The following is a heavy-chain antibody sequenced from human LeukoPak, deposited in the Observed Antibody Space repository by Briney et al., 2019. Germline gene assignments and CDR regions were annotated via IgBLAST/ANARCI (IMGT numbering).Heavy chain of an antibody. CDR3: ARGGDSSGRNWFDP. V-gene: IGHV6-1*01. CDR2: TYYRYKWYN. D-gene: IGHD6-19*01. CDR1: GDSVSSNSAA. Sequence: SQTLSLTCAISGDSVSSNSAAWNWIRQSPSRGLEWLGRTYYRYKWYNDYAVSVKSRITINPDTSKNQFSLQLNSVTPEDTAVYYCARGGDSSGRNWFDPWGQGTLVTVSS. J-gene: IGHJ5*02.